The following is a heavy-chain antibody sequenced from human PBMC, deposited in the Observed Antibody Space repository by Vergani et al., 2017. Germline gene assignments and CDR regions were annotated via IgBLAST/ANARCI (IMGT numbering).Heavy chain of an antibody. Sequence: QVQLVQSGAEVKKPGSSVKVSCKASGGTFSSYTISWVRQAPGQGLEWMGRIIPILGIANYAQKFQGRVTITADKSTSTAYMELSSLRSEDTAVYYCARESRYYYDSSGYGMDVWGQGTTVTVSS. J-gene: IGHJ6*02. CDR3: ARESRYYYDSSGYGMDV. CDR1: GGTFSSYT. CDR2: IIPILGIA. D-gene: IGHD3-22*01. V-gene: IGHV1-69*08.